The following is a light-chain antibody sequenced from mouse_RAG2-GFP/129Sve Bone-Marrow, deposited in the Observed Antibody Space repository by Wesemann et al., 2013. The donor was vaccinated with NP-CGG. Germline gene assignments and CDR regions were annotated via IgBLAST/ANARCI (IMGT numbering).Light chain of an antibody. V-gene: IGKV6-17*01. CDR2: SAS. CDR1: QDVSTA. J-gene: IGKJ1*01. CDR3: HQYLSLWT. Sequence: DIVMTQSHKFMSTSVGDRVSITCKASQDVSTAVAWYQQKPGQSPKLLIYSASYRYTGVPDRFTGSGSGTDFTFTISSVQAEDLAVYYCHQYLSLWTFGGGTKLEIK.